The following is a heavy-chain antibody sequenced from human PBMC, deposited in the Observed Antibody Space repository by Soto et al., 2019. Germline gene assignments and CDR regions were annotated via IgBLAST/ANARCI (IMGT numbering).Heavy chain of an antibody. D-gene: IGHD3-10*01. V-gene: IGHV4-39*01. CDR3: ASLTYYDGSGRFYGMDV. Sequence: SETLSLTCTVSGGSISSSSYYWGWIRQPPGKGLEWIGSIYYSGSTYYNPSLKSRVTISVDTSKNQFSLKLSSVTAADTAVYYCASLTYYDGSGRFYGMDVWGQGTTVTVSS. CDR1: GGSISSSSYY. J-gene: IGHJ6*02. CDR2: IYYSGST.